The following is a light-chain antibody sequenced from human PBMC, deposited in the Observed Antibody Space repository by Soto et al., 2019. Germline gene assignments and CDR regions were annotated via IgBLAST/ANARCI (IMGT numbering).Light chain of an antibody. CDR2: GAS. V-gene: IGKV3-15*01. CDR3: QQYNNWPLT. J-gene: IGKJ1*01. CDR1: QSVSSN. Sequence: EIVMTQAPATLSVSPGERATLSCMASQSVSSNLAFYQQKPGHAPRLLNYGASTRATGIPARLSGSGSGTEFNLTISSLQSEDFAVYYCQQYNNWPLTFGQGTKVEIK.